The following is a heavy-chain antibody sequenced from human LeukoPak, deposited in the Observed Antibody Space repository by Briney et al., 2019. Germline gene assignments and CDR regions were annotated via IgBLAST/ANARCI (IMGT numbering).Heavy chain of an antibody. CDR3: ARRDYFRSGSDLRAHFDY. Sequence: GESLNISCTASGYDFPNYWIGWVRPMPRKGLGWVGIIFPGDSDTRYSPPFQCQVTISADKSISTAYLQWRSLKASDAAMYYCARRDYFRSGSDLRAHFDYWGQGTLVTVSS. J-gene: IGHJ4*02. CDR1: GYDFPNYW. CDR2: IFPGDSDT. V-gene: IGHV5-51*01. D-gene: IGHD3-10*01.